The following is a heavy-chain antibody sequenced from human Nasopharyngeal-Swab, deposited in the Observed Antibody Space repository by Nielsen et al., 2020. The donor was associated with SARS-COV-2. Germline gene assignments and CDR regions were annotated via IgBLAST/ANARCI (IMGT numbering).Heavy chain of an antibody. CDR3: AREVPADGYYYYYGMDV. V-gene: IGHV4-61*02. CDR1: GGSISSGSYY. J-gene: IGHJ6*02. D-gene: IGHD5-24*01. Sequence: SETLSLTCTVSGGSISSGSYYWSWIRQPAGKGLEWIGRIYTSGSTNYNPSLKSRVTISVDTSKNQFPLKLSSVTAADTAVYYCAREVPADGYYYYYGMDVWGQGTTVTVSS. CDR2: IYTSGST.